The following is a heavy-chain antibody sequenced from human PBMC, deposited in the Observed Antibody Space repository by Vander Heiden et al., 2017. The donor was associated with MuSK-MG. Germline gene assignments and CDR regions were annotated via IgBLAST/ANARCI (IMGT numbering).Heavy chain of an antibody. V-gene: IGHV4-38-2*02. CDR3: ARDSIRITCGGVLGSYDY. J-gene: IGHJ4*02. Sequence: QVQLQASGPGLVKPSETLSLTCAVSGYSISSGSYWGWIRQPPGKGLEWIGSIYHSGSTYYNTSLKRRVTISVDTSKNQFSRKLSSVTAAETAVYYCARDSIRITCGGVLGSYDYWGQG. CDR1: GYSISSGSY. D-gene: IGHD3-16*01. CDR2: IYHSGST.